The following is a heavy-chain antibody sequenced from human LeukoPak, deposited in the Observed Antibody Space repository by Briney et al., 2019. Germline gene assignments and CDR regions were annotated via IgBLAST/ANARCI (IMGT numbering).Heavy chain of an antibody. CDR1: GFTFSSYS. J-gene: IGHJ4*02. CDR3: ARGAPPDY. D-gene: IGHD1-26*01. CDR2: ISSSSSYI. V-gene: IGHV3-21*01. Sequence: GGSLRLSCAVSGFTFSSYSMNWVRQAPGKGLEWVSSISSSSSYIYYAGSVMGRFTISRDNAKNSLYLQMNSLRAEDTAVYYCARGAPPDYWGQGTLVTVSS.